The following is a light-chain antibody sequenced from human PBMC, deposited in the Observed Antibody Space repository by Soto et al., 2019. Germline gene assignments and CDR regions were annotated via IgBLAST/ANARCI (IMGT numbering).Light chain of an antibody. J-gene: IGLJ1*01. V-gene: IGLV2-14*01. CDR1: SSDVGSYDH. Sequence: QSVLPQPASVSGSPGQSITISCSGTSSDVGSYDHVAWYQQFPGKTPKLMIYEVSNRPSGVSSRFSGSKSGNTASLTISGLQAEDEADYYCISYTGSSTSYVFGSGTKV. CDR2: EVS. CDR3: ISYTGSSTSYV.